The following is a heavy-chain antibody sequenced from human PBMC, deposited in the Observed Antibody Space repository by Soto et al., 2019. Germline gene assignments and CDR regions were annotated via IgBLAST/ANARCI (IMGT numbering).Heavy chain of an antibody. CDR2: VYHTGRT. D-gene: IGHD3-3*01. CDR3: ARDFAYFDS. Sequence: SETLSLTCTVSGGSFKSGSYSWNWIRQPPGKGLEWIGYVYHTGRTSYNPSLKSRVSISMDTSKNQFSLNLDSVTAADTAVYFCARDFAYFDSWGQGTLVTVSS. J-gene: IGHJ4*02. CDR1: GGSFKSGSYS. V-gene: IGHV4-61*01.